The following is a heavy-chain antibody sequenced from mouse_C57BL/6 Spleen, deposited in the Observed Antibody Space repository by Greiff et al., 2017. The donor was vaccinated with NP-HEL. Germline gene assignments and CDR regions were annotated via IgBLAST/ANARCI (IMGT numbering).Heavy chain of an antibody. CDR2: ISSGGDYI. V-gene: IGHV5-9-1*02. CDR1: GFTFSSYA. CDR3: TRVWVHYAMDY. Sequence: EVQVVESGEGLVKPGGSLKLSCAASGFTFSSYAMSWVRQTPEKRLEWVAYISSGGDYIYYADTVKGRFTISRDNARNTLYLQMSSLKSEDTAMYYCTRVWVHYAMDYWGQGTSVTVSS. D-gene: IGHD4-1*01. J-gene: IGHJ4*01.